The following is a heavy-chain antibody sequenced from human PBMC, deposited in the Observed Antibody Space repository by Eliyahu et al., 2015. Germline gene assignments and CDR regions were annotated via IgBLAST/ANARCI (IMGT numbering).Heavy chain of an antibody. V-gene: IGHV2-5*02. CDR1: GFSLSTSXXG. CDR2: IYWDDDK. Sequence: QITLKESGPTLVKPTQTLTLXCTFSGFSLSTSXXGVGWIRQPPGKALEWLALIYWDDDKRYSPSLKSRLTITKDTSKNQVVLTMTNMDPVDTATYFCAHLPYYDFWSGYPPLDYWGQGTLVTVSS. D-gene: IGHD3-3*01. J-gene: IGHJ4*02. CDR3: AHLPYYDFWSGYPPLDY.